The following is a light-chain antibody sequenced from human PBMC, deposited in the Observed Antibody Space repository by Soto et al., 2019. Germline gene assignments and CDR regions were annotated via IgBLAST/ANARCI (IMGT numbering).Light chain of an antibody. Sequence: QSVLTQPPSVSAAPGQKVTISCSGGGSNTGNNFVSWYQQFPQTAPKLLIYDTNKRPSGIPDRFSGSKSGTSATLDIARLQTADEADYYCGVWDSALSLWLFGGGTKLTGL. V-gene: IGLV1-51*01. CDR3: GVWDSALSLWL. CDR1: GSNTGNNF. J-gene: IGLJ3*02. CDR2: DTN.